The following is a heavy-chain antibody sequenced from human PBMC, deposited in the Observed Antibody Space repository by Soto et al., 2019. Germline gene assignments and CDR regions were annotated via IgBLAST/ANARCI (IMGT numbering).Heavy chain of an antibody. V-gene: IGHV5-51*07. CDR3: ARGYCTATICDPWFDP. D-gene: IGHD2-8*02. CDR2: IYPGDSDT. Sequence: GESLKISCQGSVYAFSSYWIAWVHQMPGKGLEWMGIIYPGDSDTRYSPSFQGQVTISVDKSITTAYLQWSSLKASDTAMYYCARGYCTATICDPWFDPWGQGTLVTVSS. CDR1: VYAFSSYW. J-gene: IGHJ5*02.